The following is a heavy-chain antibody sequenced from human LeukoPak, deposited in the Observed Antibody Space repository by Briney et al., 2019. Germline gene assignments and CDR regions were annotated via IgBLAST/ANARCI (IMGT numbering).Heavy chain of an antibody. CDR3: ARDLEDYDFWSGHYAFDI. CDR2: IYYSANT. CDR1: GGSISSSSYY. V-gene: IGHV4-61*05. J-gene: IGHJ3*02. Sequence: PSETLSLTCTVSGGSISSSSYYWGWIRQPPGKGLEWIGYIYYSANTNYNPSLKSRVTMSVDTSKNQFSLKLSSVTAADTAVYYCARDLEDYDFWSGHYAFDIWGQGTMVTVSS. D-gene: IGHD3-3*01.